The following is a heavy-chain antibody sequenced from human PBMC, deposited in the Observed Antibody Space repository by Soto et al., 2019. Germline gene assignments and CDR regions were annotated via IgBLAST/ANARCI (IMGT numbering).Heavy chain of an antibody. CDR1: GGSISSGDYY. D-gene: IGHD3-22*01. CDR2: IYYTGSA. J-gene: IGHJ4*02. Sequence: SETLSLTCTVSGGSISSGDYYWSWLPQATGKGLEWIGYIYYTGSAYYNPSLRSRVTMSVDTSKNQFSLKLNSVTAADTAVYYCARDVYDSSGHRYDYWGQGTQVTVSS. CDR3: ARDVYDSSGHRYDY. V-gene: IGHV4-30-4*01.